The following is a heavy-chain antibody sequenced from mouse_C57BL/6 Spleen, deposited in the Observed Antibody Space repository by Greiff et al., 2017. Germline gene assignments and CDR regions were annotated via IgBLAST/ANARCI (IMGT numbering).Heavy chain of an antibody. CDR1: GYTFTEYT. V-gene: IGHV1-62-2*01. CDR2: FYPGSGSI. Sequence: QVQLQQSGAELVKPGASVKLSCKASGYTFTEYTIHWVKQRSGQGLEWIGWFYPGSGSIKYNEKFKDKATLTADKSSSTVYMELSRLTSEDSAVYFCARHENYGYDALYYYAMDYWGQGTSVTVSS. CDR3: ARHENYGYDALYYYAMDY. J-gene: IGHJ4*01. D-gene: IGHD2-2*01.